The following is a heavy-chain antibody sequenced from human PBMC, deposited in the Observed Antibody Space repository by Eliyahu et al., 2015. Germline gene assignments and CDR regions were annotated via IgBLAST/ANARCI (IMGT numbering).Heavy chain of an antibody. CDR2: IIPIFGTA. D-gene: IGHD3-22*01. CDR3: ARGPETKSSYYYYY. Sequence: EVKKPGSSVRVSCKASGGTFSSYTIDWVRQAPGQGLEWMGGIIPIFGTANYAQKFQGRVTITADESTSTAYMELSGLRSEDTAVYYCARGPETKSSYYYYYWGQGALVTVSS. J-gene: IGHJ4*02. CDR1: GGTFSSYT. V-gene: IGHV1-69*01.